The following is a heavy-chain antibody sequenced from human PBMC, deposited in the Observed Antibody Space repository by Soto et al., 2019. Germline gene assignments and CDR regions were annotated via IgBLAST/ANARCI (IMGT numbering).Heavy chain of an antibody. J-gene: IGHJ6*02. CDR1: VFTFSSYA. V-gene: IGHV3-30-3*01. CDR3: ARVGVYYGSGSTPPGYGMDV. CDR2: ISYDGSNK. Sequence: SGGGVVQPGRSLRLSCAASVFTFSSYAMHWVRQAPGKGLEWVAVISYDGSNKYYADSVKGRFTISRDNSKNTLYLQMNSLRAEDTAVYYCARVGVYYGSGSTPPGYGMDVWGQGTTVTVSS. D-gene: IGHD3-10*01.